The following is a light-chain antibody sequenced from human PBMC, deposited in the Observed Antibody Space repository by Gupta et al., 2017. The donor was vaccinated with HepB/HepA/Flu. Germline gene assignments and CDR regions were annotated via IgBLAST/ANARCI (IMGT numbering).Light chain of an antibody. CDR3: QQRYNWPLT. V-gene: IGKV3-11*01. J-gene: IGKJ4*01. Sequence: EFVLTQPPATLSLSPGERATLSCRTSQNVYTYLGWFQQKPGQAPRLLIDDASNRAPSIPTRISSSGSRTDFTLTISSLEPEDFAVYYCQQRYNWPLTFGGGTKVEIK. CDR2: DAS. CDR1: QNVYTY.